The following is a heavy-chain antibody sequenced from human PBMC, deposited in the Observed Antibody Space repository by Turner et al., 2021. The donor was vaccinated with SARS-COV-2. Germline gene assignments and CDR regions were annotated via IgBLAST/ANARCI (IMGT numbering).Heavy chain of an antibody. CDR3: ARGAYASVSLNKFDA. J-gene: IGHJ5*02. Sequence: QVELQESGPELLKPSDTLSLSCSVSGDSISSYYWHWIRQPPGKGLEWIGYIFYTGSTSFNPSLNDRATMSVDTSENQFFLHLKSVTPADTTVYHCARGAYASVSLNKFDAWGQGIPVSVSS. D-gene: IGHD3-16*01. V-gene: IGHV4-59*07. CDR2: IFYTGST. CDR1: GDSISSYY.